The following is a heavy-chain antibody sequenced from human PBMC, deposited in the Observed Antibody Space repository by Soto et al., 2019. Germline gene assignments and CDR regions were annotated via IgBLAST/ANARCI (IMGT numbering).Heavy chain of an antibody. CDR1: GGSISSGGYY. D-gene: IGHD6-19*01. V-gene: IGHV4-31*03. CDR2: IYYSGST. CDR3: ARHFMDDGYSSGWNNWFDP. Sequence: QVQLQESGPGLVKPSQTLSLTCTVSGGSISSGGYYWSWIRQHPGKGLEWIGYIYYSGSTYYNPSLKSRVTISVDTSKNQFSLKLSSVTAADTAVYYCARHFMDDGYSSGWNNWFDPWGQGTLVTVSS. J-gene: IGHJ5*02.